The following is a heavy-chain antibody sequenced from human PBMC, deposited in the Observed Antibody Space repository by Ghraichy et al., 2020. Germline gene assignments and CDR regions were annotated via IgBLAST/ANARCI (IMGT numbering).Heavy chain of an antibody. CDR3: ARGVEYYYDSSGYADAFDI. CDR1: GGTFSSYA. CDR2: IIPIFGTA. D-gene: IGHD3-22*01. J-gene: IGHJ3*02. Sequence: SVKVSCKASGGTFSSYAISWVRQAPGQGLEWMGGIIPIFGTANYAQKFQGRVTITADESTSTAYMELSSLRSEDTAVYYCARGVEYYYDSSGYADAFDIWGQGTMVTVSS. V-gene: IGHV1-69*13.